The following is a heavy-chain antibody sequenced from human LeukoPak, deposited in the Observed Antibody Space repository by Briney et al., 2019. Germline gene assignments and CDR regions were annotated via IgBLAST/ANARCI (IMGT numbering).Heavy chain of an antibody. J-gene: IGHJ3*02. Sequence: GGSLRLSCAASGFTFRSYRVNWVRQAPGKGLEWVSYISSSSSTLYYADSVKGRFTISRDNGKNSLYLQMNSLRAEDTAVYYCASELGDASDIWGQGTMVTVSS. CDR3: ASELGDASDI. CDR1: GFTFRSYR. V-gene: IGHV3-48*01. CDR2: ISSSSSTL. D-gene: IGHD1-26*01.